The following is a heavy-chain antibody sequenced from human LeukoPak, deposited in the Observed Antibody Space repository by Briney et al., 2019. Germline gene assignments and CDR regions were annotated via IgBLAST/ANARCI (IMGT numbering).Heavy chain of an antibody. J-gene: IGHJ5*02. D-gene: IGHD6-13*01. Sequence: PGGSLRLPCAASGFTFSSYGMHWVRQAPGKGLEWVAVISYDGSNKYYADSVKGRFTISRDNSKNTLYLQMNSLRAEDTAVYYCAGHSSSPFDPWGQGTLVTVSS. CDR3: AGHSSSPFDP. CDR2: ISYDGSNK. V-gene: IGHV3-30*03. CDR1: GFTFSSYG.